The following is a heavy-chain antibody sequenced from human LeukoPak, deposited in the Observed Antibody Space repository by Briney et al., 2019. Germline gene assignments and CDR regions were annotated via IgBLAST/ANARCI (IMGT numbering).Heavy chain of an antibody. V-gene: IGHV3-21*04. J-gene: IGHJ3*02. CDR1: GYTFSSYS. Sequence: PGGSLRLSCAASGYTFSSYSMNWVRQAPGKGLEWVSSISSSSSYIYYADSVKGRFTISRDNSKNTLYLQMNSLRAEDTAVYYCADQRNYYDSSGTPFDIWGQGTMVTVSS. D-gene: IGHD3-22*01. CDR2: ISSSSSYI. CDR3: ADQRNYYDSSGTPFDI.